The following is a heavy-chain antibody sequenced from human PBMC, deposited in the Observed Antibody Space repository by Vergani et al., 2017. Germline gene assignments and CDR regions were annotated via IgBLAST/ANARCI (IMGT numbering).Heavy chain of an antibody. Sequence: EVQLVESGGGLVQPGGSLRLSCAASGFTFSSYSMNWVRQAPGKGLEWVSYISSSSSTIYYADSVKGGFTISRDNAKNSLYLQMNSLRAEDTALYYCVKDRAASGNYWYFDLWGRGTLVTVSS. CDR3: VKDRAASGNYWYFDL. CDR2: ISSSSSTI. CDR1: GFTFSSYS. J-gene: IGHJ2*01. V-gene: IGHV3-48*01. D-gene: IGHD6-13*01.